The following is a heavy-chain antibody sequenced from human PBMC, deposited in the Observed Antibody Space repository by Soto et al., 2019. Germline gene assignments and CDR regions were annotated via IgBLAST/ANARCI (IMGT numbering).Heavy chain of an antibody. CDR1: GGSISSSNR. V-gene: IGHV4-4*02. J-gene: IGHJ4*02. CDR3: ARGGGLDCSGGSCYSYSY. CDR2: IYHSGST. Sequence: QVQLQESGPGLVKPSGTLSLTCAVSGGSISSSNRWSWVRQPPGKGLEWIGEIYHSGSTNYNPSLKSRVTISVDKSENQFSLKLSSVTAADTAVYYCARGGGLDCSGGSCYSYSYWGQGTLVTVSS. D-gene: IGHD2-15*01.